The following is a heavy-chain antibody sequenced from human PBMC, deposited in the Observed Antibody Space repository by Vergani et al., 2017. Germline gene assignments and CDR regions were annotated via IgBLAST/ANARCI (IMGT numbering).Heavy chain of an antibody. V-gene: IGHV4-39*02. Sequence: QLQLQESGPGLVKPSETLSLTCTVSGGSISSSSYYWGWIRQPPGKGLEWIGSIYYSGSTYYNPSLKSRVTISVDTSKNQFSLKLSSVTAADTAVYYCARDTDVVVVAARSDYYYGMDVWGQGTTVTVSS. D-gene: IGHD2-15*01. CDR1: GGSISSSSYY. CDR2: IYYSGST. CDR3: ARDTDVVVVAARSDYYYGMDV. J-gene: IGHJ6*02.